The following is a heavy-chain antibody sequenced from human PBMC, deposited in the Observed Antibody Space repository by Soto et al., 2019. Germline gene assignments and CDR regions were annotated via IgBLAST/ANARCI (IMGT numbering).Heavy chain of an antibody. CDR1: GFTFSSYA. J-gene: IGHJ4*02. Sequence: GGSLRLSCAASGFTFSSYAMSWVRQAPGKGLEWVSAISGSGGSTYYADSVKGRFTISRDNSKNTLYLQMNSLRAEDTAVYYCAKDLHYDSSGYFGFDYWGQGTLVTVS. D-gene: IGHD3-22*01. CDR2: ISGSGGST. V-gene: IGHV3-23*01. CDR3: AKDLHYDSSGYFGFDY.